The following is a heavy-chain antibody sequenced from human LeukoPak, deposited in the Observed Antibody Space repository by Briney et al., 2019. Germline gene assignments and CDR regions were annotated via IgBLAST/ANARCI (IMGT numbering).Heavy chain of an antibody. V-gene: IGHV3-66*01. CDR1: GFTVSSNY. Sequence: GGSLRLSCAASGFTVSSNYMSWVRQAPGKGLEWAAVIYSGGSTYYADSVKGRFTISRDNSKNTLYLQMNSLRAEDAAVYYCARADSSGYANRGQGTLVTVSS. CDR2: IYSGGST. D-gene: IGHD3-22*01. J-gene: IGHJ4*02. CDR3: ARADSSGYAN.